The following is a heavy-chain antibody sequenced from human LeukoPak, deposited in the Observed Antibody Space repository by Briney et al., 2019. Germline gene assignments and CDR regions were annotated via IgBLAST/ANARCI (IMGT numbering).Heavy chain of an antibody. CDR3: ARVPASVASYYYYGMDV. Sequence: SVKVSCKASGGTFSSYAISWVRQAPGQGLEWMGGITPIFGTANYAQKFQGRVTITADESTSTAYMELSSLRSEDTAVYYCARVPASVASYYYYGMDVWGQGTTVTVSS. J-gene: IGHJ6*02. V-gene: IGHV1-69*13. CDR2: ITPIFGTA. D-gene: IGHD5-12*01. CDR1: GGTFSSYA.